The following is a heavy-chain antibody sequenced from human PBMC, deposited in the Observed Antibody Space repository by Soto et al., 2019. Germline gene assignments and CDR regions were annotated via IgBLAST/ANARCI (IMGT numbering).Heavy chain of an antibody. D-gene: IGHD4-4*01. J-gene: IGHJ4*02. V-gene: IGHV3-66*01. CDR2: IYSGGST. Sequence: GGSLRLSCAASGFTVSSNYMSWVRQAPGKGLEWVSVIYSGGSTYYADSVKGRFTISRDNSKNMLYLQMNRLRAEDTAVYYCARDSVNTGIDYWGQGTLVTVSS. CDR1: GFTVSSNY. CDR3: ARDSVNTGIDY.